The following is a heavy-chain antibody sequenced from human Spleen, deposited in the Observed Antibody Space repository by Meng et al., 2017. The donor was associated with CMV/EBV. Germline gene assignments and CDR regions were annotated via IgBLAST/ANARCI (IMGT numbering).Heavy chain of an antibody. V-gene: IGHV3-23*01. D-gene: IGHD3-22*01. Sequence: GGSLRLSCAASGFTFSSYAMSWVRQAPGKGLEWVPSISGSGDSTYYADSVKGRLTISRDNSKHTLYLRMDSLRAEDTAVYYCAKGQFFYESGGYLILDSWGQGALVTVSS. CDR3: AKGQFFYESGGYLILDS. CDR1: GFTFSSYA. J-gene: IGHJ4*02. CDR2: ISGSGDST.